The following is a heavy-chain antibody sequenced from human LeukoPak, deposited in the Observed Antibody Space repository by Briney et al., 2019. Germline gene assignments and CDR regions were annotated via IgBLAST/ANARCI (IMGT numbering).Heavy chain of an antibody. CDR1: GYSISSGYY. V-gene: IGHV4-38-2*02. Sequence: SETLSLTCTVSGYSISSGYYWGWIRQPPGKGLEWIGSIYHSGSTYYNPSLKSRVTISVDTSKNQFSLKLSSVTAADTAVYYCARGRPDGSGSYYKFDPWGQGTLVTVSS. J-gene: IGHJ5*02. CDR2: IYHSGST. D-gene: IGHD3-10*01. CDR3: ARGRPDGSGSYYKFDP.